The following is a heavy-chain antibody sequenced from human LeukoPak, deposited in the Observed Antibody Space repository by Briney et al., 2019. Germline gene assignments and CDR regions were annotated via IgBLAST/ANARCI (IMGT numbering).Heavy chain of an antibody. V-gene: IGHV4-39*01. D-gene: IGHD2-2*01. CDR1: GGSISSSSYY. CDR2: IYYSGST. J-gene: IGHJ5*02. CDR3: ARRQKYCSSTSCLYWFDP. Sequence: SETLSLTCTVSGGSISSSSYYWGRIRQPPGKGLEWIGSIYYSGSTYYNPSLKSRVTISVDTSKNQFSLKLSSVTAADTAVYYCARRQKYCSSTSCLYWFDPWGQGTLVTVSS.